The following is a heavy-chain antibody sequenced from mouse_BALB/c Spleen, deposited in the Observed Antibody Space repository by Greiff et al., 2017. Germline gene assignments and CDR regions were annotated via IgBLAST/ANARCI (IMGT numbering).Heavy chain of an antibody. CDR2: ISSGSSTI. CDR3: ARYDYDVGY. D-gene: IGHD2-4*01. J-gene: IGHJ3*01. CDR1: GFTFSSFG. V-gene: IGHV5-17*02. Sequence: EVKVEESGGGLVQPGGSRKLSCAASGFTFSSFGMHWVRQAPEKGLEWVAYISSGSSTIYYADTVKGRITISRDNPKNTRFLQMTSLMSEDTAMYYCARYDYDVGYWGQGTLVTVSA.